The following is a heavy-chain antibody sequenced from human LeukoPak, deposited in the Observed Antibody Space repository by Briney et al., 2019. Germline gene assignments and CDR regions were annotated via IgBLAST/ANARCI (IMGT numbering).Heavy chain of an antibody. CDR3: ARDNSGYCSGGSCYHFDY. Sequence: SETLSLTCTVSGGSISSYYWSWIRQPPGKALEWIGYIYYSGTTNYNPSLKSRVTISVDTSKNQFSLKLSSVTAADTAVYYCARDNSGYCSGGSCYHFDYCGQGTLVTVSS. J-gene: IGHJ4*02. V-gene: IGHV4-59*01. CDR1: GGSISSYY. D-gene: IGHD2-15*01. CDR2: IYYSGTT.